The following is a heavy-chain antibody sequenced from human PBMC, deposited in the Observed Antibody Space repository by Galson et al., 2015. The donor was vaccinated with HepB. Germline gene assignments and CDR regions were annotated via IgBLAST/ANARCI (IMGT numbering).Heavy chain of an antibody. CDR2: IYPGDSDT. CDR3: ARSQAIQIFDY. Sequence: QSGAEVKKPGESLKISCTGSGYSFISYWIGWVRQMPGKGLEWMGIIYPGDSDTRYSPSFQGQVTISADKSISTAYLQWSSLEASDTATYYCARSQAIQIFDYWGQGTLVTVSS. J-gene: IGHJ4*02. D-gene: IGHD5-18*01. CDR1: GYSFISYW. V-gene: IGHV5-51*01.